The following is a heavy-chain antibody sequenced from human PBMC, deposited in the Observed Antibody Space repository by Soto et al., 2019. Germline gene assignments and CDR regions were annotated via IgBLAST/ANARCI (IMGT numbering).Heavy chain of an antibody. J-gene: IGHJ4*02. D-gene: IGHD2-2*01. CDR3: VRDQYCSSTSCRLPSYYFDY. Sequence: QVQLVQSGAEVKKPGASVKVSCKASGYTFTSYYMHWVRQAPGQGLEWMGIINPSGGSTSYAQKVQGRVTMTRDTSTSTVYMELSSLRSEDTAVYYCVRDQYCSSTSCRLPSYYFDYWGQGTLVTVSS. V-gene: IGHV1-46*01. CDR1: GYTFTSYY. CDR2: INPSGGST.